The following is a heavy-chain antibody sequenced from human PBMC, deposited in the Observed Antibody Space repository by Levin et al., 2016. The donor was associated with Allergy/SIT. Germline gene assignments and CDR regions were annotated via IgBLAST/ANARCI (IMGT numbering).Heavy chain of an antibody. D-gene: IGHD6-13*01. CDR2: INLDNDNI. V-gene: IGHV1-3*01. Sequence: ASVKVSCKASGYTFTRYAVNWVRQAPGQTLEWMGWINLDNDNIRYSQKFQDRVTITSDTSANMAYMELSSLRSDDTAVYYCARGIAAAGTGISGFDVWGQGTTVTVSS. CDR3: ARGIAAAGTGISGFDV. J-gene: IGHJ3*01. CDR1: GYTFTRYA.